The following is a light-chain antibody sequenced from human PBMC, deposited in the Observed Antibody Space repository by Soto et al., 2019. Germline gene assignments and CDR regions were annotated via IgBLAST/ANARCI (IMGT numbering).Light chain of an antibody. V-gene: IGKV3-20*01. J-gene: IGKJ4*01. Sequence: EIELTQSPGTLSLSPGERATLSCRASQTISINFLAWYQQKPGQAPRLLIYGASSRATGIPDRFSGSGSGTDFTLTISRLEPEDFAIYYCQQYGGSPPITFGGGTKVEIK. CDR3: QQYGGSPPIT. CDR2: GAS. CDR1: QTISINF.